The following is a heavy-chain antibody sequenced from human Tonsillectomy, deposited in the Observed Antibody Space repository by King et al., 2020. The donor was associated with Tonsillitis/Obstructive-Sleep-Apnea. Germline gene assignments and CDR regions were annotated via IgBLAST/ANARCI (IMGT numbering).Heavy chain of an antibody. CDR3: ARGPLNYYGSGSYRGDY. Sequence: VQLQQWGAGLLKPSETLSLTCAVYGVSFSGYYWSWIRQPPGKGLEWIGEINHSGSTNYNPSLKSRVTISVDTSKNQFSLKLSSVTAADTAVYYCARGPLNYYGSGSYRGDYWGQGTLVTVSS. J-gene: IGHJ4*02. CDR1: GVSFSGYY. D-gene: IGHD3-10*01. V-gene: IGHV4-34*01. CDR2: INHSGST.